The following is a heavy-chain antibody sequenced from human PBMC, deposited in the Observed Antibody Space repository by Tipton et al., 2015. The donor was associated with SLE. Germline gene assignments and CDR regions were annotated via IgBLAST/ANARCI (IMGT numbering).Heavy chain of an antibody. D-gene: IGHD3-16*01. CDR2: NYYSGSA. J-gene: IGHJ6*02. CDR3: ARMGVASVDYYYGMDV. Sequence: TLSLTCAVYGGSFSYYWTWIRQAPGKGLEWIGSNYYSGSAFYNSSLKSRVSISMDKSENQFSLTLTSVTAADTAVYYCARMGVASVDYYYGMDVWGQGITVSVSS. V-gene: IGHV4-34*01. CDR1: GGSFSYY.